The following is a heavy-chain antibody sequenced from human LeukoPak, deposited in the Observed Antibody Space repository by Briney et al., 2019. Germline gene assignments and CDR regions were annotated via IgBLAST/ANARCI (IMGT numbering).Heavy chain of an antibody. CDR2: IYYRGNT. V-gene: IGHV4-39*01. J-gene: IGHJ4*02. CDR3: TRLRSGIPADF. CDR1: GGSISATTYH. Sequence: SETLSLTCSVSGGSISATTYHWGWIRQPPGKGLEWIGSIYYRGNTYYNPSLNSRVTISVDTSNNQFSLMLTSVTAADTAVYYCTRLRSGIPADFGGQGALVTVSS. D-gene: IGHD2-2*02.